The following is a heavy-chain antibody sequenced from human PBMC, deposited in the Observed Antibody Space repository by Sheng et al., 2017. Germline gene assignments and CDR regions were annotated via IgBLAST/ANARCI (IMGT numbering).Heavy chain of an antibody. D-gene: IGHD1-26*01. V-gene: IGHV3-33*08. CDR1: GFTVSSNY. Sequence: VQLVESGGGLIQPGGSLRLSCAASGFTVSSNYMSWVRQAPGKGLEWVAVIWYDGSNKYYADSVKGRFTISRDNSKNTLYLQMNSLRAEDTAVYYCAREGSGSIDAFDIWGQGTMVTVSS. J-gene: IGHJ3*02. CDR2: IWYDGSNK. CDR3: AREGSGSIDAFDI.